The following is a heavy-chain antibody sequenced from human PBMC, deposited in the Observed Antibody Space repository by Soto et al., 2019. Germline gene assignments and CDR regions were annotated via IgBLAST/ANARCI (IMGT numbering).Heavy chain of an antibody. CDR3: ARGRYGDY. J-gene: IGHJ4*02. Sequence: QVHLVQSGAEVKKPGASVKVSCKGSGYAFTTYGITWVRQAPGQGLEWMGWISAHNGNTNYAQKLQGRVTVTRDTSTSTAYMELRSLRSVDTAVYYCARGRYGDYWRQGALVTVSS. CDR1: GYAFTTYG. D-gene: IGHD1-1*01. CDR2: ISAHNGNT. V-gene: IGHV1-18*01.